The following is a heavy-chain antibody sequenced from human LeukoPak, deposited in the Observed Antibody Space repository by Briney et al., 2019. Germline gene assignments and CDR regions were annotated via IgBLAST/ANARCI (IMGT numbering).Heavy chain of an antibody. V-gene: IGHV3-23*01. J-gene: IGHJ4*02. CDR2: IYGGGTT. CDR1: GLTFSTST. CDR3: PKDGYCDSTSCQFDF. D-gene: IGHD2-2*03. Sequence: PGGSLRLSCAASGLTFSTSTFSWVRQAPGKGLEWVSAIYGGGTTYYSDSAKGRFAISRDNSKNTFSLPMASLTAQDTAIYFCPKDGYCDSTSCQFDFWGQGTLVTVSS.